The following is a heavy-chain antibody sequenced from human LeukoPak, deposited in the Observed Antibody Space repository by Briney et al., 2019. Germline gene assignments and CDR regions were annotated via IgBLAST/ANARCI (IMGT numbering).Heavy chain of an antibody. V-gene: IGHV3-30*02. CDR2: IRYDGSNK. CDR3: ANTRRGYCSSTSCYRAPDS. J-gene: IGHJ4*02. Sequence: GGSLRLSCAASGFTFSSYGMHWVRQAPGKGLEWVAFIRYDGSNKYYPDSVKGRFTISRDNSKNTLYLQMNSPRAEDTAVYYCANTRRGYCSSTSCYRAPDSWGQGTLVTVSS. CDR1: GFTFSSYG. D-gene: IGHD2-2*01.